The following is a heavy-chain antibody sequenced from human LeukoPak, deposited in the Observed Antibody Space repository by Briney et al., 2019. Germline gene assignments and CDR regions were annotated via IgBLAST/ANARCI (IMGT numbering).Heavy chain of an antibody. CDR2: IYYSGST. V-gene: IGHV4-31*03. CDR3: ARSIYGDWYYFDY. D-gene: IGHD4-17*01. J-gene: IGHJ4*02. Sequence: SQTLSLTCTVSGGSISSGGYYWSWIRQHPGKGLEWIGYIYYSGSTYYNPSLKSRVTISVDTSKNQFSLKLSSVTAADTAVYYCARSIYGDWYYFDYWGQGTLVTVSS. CDR1: GGSISSGGYY.